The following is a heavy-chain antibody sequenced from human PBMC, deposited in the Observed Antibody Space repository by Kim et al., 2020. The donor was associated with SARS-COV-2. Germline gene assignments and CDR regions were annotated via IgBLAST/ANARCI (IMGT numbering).Heavy chain of an antibody. CDR2: ISYDGSNK. V-gene: IGHV3-30*18. Sequence: GGSLRLSCAASGFTFSSYGMHWVRQAPGKGLEWVAVISYDGSNKYYADSVKGRFTISRDNSKNTLYLQMNSLRAEDTAVYYCAKDGFSCSNYKCGYYYY. CDR3: AKDGFSCSNYKCGYYYY. J-gene: IGHJ6*01. D-gene: IGHD4-4*01. CDR1: GFTFSSYG.